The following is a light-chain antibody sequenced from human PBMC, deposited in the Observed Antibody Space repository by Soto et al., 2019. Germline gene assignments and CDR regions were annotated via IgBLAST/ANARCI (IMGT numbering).Light chain of an antibody. CDR1: SSNIGNDY. Sequence: QSVLTQPPSASGSPGQRVTISCSGSSSNIGNDYVYWYQQLPRTAPKLLIYANNQRPSRVPDRFSASKSGASASLAISGLRSEDEADYYCAAWDDTLSGWVFGVVTQLTVL. J-gene: IGLJ3*02. V-gene: IGLV1-47*02. CDR3: AAWDDTLSGWV. CDR2: ANN.